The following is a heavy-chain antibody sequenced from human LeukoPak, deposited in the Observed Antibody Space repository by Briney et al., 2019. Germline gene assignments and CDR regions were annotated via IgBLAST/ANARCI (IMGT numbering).Heavy chain of an antibody. CDR2: ISWNSGSI. D-gene: IGHD3-9*01. J-gene: IGHJ4*02. CDR1: GFTFDDYA. V-gene: IGHV3-9*01. Sequence: PGGSLRLSCAASGFTFDDYAMHWVRQAPGKGLEWVSGISWNSGSIGYADSVKGRFTISRDNAKNSLYLQMNSLRAEDTALYYCAKGYFDWQHYFDYWGQGTLVTVSS. CDR3: AKGYFDWQHYFDY.